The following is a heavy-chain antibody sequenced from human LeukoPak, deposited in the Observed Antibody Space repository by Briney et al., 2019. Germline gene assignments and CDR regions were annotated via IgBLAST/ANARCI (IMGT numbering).Heavy chain of an antibody. J-gene: IGHJ4*02. CDR3: ARDVGYSYQIDY. CDR1: GFTLNSYA. Sequence: GGSLRLSCAASGFTLNSYAIHWVRQAPGKGLEWVAVISYDGSNKYYADSVKGRFTISRDNSKNTLYLQMNSLRAEDTALYYCARDVGYSYQIDYWGQGTLVTVSS. V-gene: IGHV3-30*04. D-gene: IGHD5-18*01. CDR2: ISYDGSNK.